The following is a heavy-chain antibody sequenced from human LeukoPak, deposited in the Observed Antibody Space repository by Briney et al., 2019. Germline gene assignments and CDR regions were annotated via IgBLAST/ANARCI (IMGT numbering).Heavy chain of an antibody. D-gene: IGHD3-9*01. Sequence: SETLSLTCAVHAATFSGYHWSWLRQPPGKGLEWIGEISQSGISNFNPSLKSRVTMSLDTSKVQISLELNSVTAADTAVYFCARKWDYDPLTGYYDWYFDLWGRGTLVTVSS. CDR1: AATFSGYH. J-gene: IGHJ2*01. CDR2: ISQSGIS. CDR3: ARKWDYDPLTGYYDWYFDL. V-gene: IGHV4-34*01.